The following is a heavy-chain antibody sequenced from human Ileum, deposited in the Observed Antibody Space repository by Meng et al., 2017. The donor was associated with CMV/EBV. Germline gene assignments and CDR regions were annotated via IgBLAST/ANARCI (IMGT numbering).Heavy chain of an antibody. CDR3: ARQGGYDSPVGY. CDR2: IYYSGST. CDR1: GFTFDDYA. Sequence: ESLKISCAASGFTFDDYAMHWGRQAPGKGLEWIGYIYYSGSTNYNPSLKSRVTIPLDTSKNQYSLNLSFVTAADTAVYYCARQGGYDSPVGYWGQGTLVTVSS. D-gene: IGHD5-12*01. J-gene: IGHJ4*02. V-gene: IGHV4-59*01.